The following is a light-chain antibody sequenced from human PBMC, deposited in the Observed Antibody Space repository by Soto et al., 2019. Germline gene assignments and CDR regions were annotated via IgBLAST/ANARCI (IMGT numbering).Light chain of an antibody. V-gene: IGKV3-20*01. CDR1: QIVGNDY. J-gene: IGKJ4*01. CDR3: QQCATSPLT. CDR2: DAS. Sequence: DIVLTQSPGTLSLSPGERATLSCRASQIVGNDYLAWFQQRPGQAPRLLIDDASRRATGIPDRFSGSGSGTDFTLTISRLEPEDSAVYYCQQCATSPLTFGGGTKVEIK.